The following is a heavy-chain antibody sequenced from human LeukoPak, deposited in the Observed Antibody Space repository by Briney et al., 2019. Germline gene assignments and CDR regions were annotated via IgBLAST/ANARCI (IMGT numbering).Heavy chain of an antibody. D-gene: IGHD3-22*01. V-gene: IGHV3-33*01. CDR2: IWYDGSNK. J-gene: IGHJ4*02. Sequence: GGSLRLSCAASGFTFSSYGMHWVRQAPGKGLEWVAVIWYDGSNKYNADSVKGRFTISRDNSKNTLYLQMNSLRAEDTAVYYCARDAYYYDSSGYYPLDYWGQGTLVTVSS. CDR3: ARDAYYYDSSGYYPLDY. CDR1: GFTFSSYG.